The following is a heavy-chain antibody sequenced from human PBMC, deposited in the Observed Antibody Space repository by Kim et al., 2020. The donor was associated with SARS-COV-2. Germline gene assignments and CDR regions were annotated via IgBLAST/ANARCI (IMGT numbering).Heavy chain of an antibody. J-gene: IGHJ6*02. CDR2: IWYDGSNK. V-gene: IGHV3-33*01. CDR3: ARPLWPTPLRTLGTYYGMDV. Sequence: GGSLRLSCAASGFTFSSYGMHWVRQAPGKGLEWVAVIWYDGSNKYYADSVKGRFTISRDNSKNTLYLQMNSLRAEDTAVYYCARPLWPTPLRTLGTYYGMDVWGQGTTVTVSS. CDR1: GFTFSSYG. D-gene: IGHD5-12*01.